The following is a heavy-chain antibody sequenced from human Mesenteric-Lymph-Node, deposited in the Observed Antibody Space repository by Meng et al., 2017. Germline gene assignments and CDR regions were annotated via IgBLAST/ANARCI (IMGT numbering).Heavy chain of an antibody. D-gene: IGHD3/OR15-3a*01. CDR2: ISGTGDII. Sequence: GGSLRLSCAASGFTFTKYEMNWVRQAPGRGLEWVSAISGTGDIIYYADSVKGRFTISRDNSKNLLYLQMNSLRTGDTAIYYCAKQFRDFGLVTSFDYWGQGTLVTVSS. V-gene: IGHV3-23*01. CDR1: GFTFTKYE. CDR3: AKQFRDFGLVTSFDY. J-gene: IGHJ4*02.